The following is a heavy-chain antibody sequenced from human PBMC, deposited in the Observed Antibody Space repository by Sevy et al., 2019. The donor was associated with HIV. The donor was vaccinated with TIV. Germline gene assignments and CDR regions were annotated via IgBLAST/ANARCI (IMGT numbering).Heavy chain of an antibody. D-gene: IGHD3-22*01. Sequence: GGSLRLSCAASGFTFSSYEMNWVRQAPGKGLEWVSYISSDGTTIYYADSVKGRFTISRENAQNSVSLQMNSLRAEDTAVYYCARDLDDNSGYYYGAIDYWGQGTLVTVSS. V-gene: IGHV3-48*03. CDR2: ISSDGTTI. CDR1: GFTFSSYE. J-gene: IGHJ4*02. CDR3: ARDLDDNSGYYYGAIDY.